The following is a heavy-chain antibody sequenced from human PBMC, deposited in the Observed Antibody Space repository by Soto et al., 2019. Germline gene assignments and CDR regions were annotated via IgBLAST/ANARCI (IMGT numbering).Heavy chain of an antibody. Sequence: PSETLSLTCTVSGGSISSGGYYWSWIRQHPGKGLEWIGYIYYSGSTYYNPSLKSRVTISVDTSKNQFSLKLSSVTAADTAVYYCAREVGILGYCSSTSCFGYWFDPWGQGTLVTVSS. CDR1: GGSISSGGYY. CDR2: IYYSGST. V-gene: IGHV4-31*03. J-gene: IGHJ5*02. D-gene: IGHD2-2*01. CDR3: AREVGILGYCSSTSCFGYWFDP.